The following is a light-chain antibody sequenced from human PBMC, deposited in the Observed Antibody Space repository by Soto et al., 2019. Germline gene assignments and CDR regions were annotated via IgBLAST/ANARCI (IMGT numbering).Light chain of an antibody. V-gene: IGKV1-9*01. Sequence: DIQLTQSPSFLSASVGDRVTITCRASQDISSSLAWYQQKPGKAPNLLIYAASTLQSGVPSRFSGSGSGTEFTLTISSLQPEDFATYYCRQLNNSPPLTFGGGTKVEIK. CDR3: RQLNNSPPLT. CDR2: AAS. CDR1: QDISSS. J-gene: IGKJ4*01.